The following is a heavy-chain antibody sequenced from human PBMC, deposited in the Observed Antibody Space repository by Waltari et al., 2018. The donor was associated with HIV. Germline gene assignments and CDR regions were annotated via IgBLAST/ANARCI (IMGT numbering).Heavy chain of an antibody. CDR3: AKGEADTAMVMDYGMDV. D-gene: IGHD5-18*01. V-gene: IGHV3-30*02. J-gene: IGHJ6*02. CDR1: GFTFSSYG. Sequence: QVQLVESGGGVVQPGGSLRLSCAASGFTFSSYGMHWVRQAPGKGLEWVAFIRYDGINKYYADSVKGRFTISRDNSKNTLYLQMNSLRAEDTAVYYCAKGEADTAMVMDYGMDVWGQGTTVTVSS. CDR2: IRYDGINK.